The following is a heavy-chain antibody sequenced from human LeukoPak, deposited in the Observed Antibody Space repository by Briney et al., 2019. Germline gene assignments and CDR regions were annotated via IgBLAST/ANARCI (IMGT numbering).Heavy chain of an antibody. D-gene: IGHD3-22*01. CDR1: GFTFSSYA. CDR2: ISYDGSNK. V-gene: IGHV3-30-3*01. Sequence: GGSLRLSCAASGFTFSSYAMHWVRQAPGKGLEWVAVISYDGSNKYYADSVKGRFTISRDNSKNTLYLQMNSLRAEDTAVYYCARGHYYGSSGYHGGYWGQGTLVTVSS. J-gene: IGHJ4*02. CDR3: ARGHYYGSSGYHGGY.